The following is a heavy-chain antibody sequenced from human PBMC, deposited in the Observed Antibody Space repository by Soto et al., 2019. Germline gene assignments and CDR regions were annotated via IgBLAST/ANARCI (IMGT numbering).Heavy chain of an antibody. CDR3: ARDGALWFGELSGDY. V-gene: IGHV3-7*05. CDR2: IKQDGSEK. Sequence: GGSLRLSCAASGFTFSSYWMSWVRQAPGKGLEWVANIKQDGSEKYYVDSVKGRFTISRDNAKNSLYLQMNSLRAEDTAVYYCARDGALWFGELSGDYWGQGTLVTVSS. J-gene: IGHJ4*02. D-gene: IGHD3-10*01. CDR1: GFTFSSYW.